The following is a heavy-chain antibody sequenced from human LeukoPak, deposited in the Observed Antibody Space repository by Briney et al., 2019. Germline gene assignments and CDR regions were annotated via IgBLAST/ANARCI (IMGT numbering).Heavy chain of an antibody. J-gene: IGHJ4*02. V-gene: IGHV1-24*01. Sequence: ASVTVSCKVSGYTLTELSMHWVRQAPGKGLEWMGGFDPEDGETIYAQKFQGRVTMTEDTSTDTAYMELSSLRSEDTAVYYCATDLIWSAQLSGSTTGGFDYWGQGTLVTVSS. CDR1: GYTLTELS. D-gene: IGHD1-26*01. CDR3: ATDLIWSAQLSGSTTGGFDY. CDR2: FDPEDGET.